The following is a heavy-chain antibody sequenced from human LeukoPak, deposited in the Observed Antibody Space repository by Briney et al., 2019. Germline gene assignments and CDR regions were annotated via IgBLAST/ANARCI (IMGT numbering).Heavy chain of an antibody. D-gene: IGHD2-8*01. Sequence: ASVKVSCKASGYTFTGYYMHWVRQAPGQGLEWMGWVNPNSGNTGYAQKFQGRVTMTRNTSISTAYMELSSLRSEDTAVYYCARDHPPDCTNGVCLGETYNWFDPWGQGTLVTVSS. CDR2: VNPNSGNT. CDR1: GYTFTGYY. V-gene: IGHV1-8*02. CDR3: ARDHPPDCTNGVCLGETYNWFDP. J-gene: IGHJ5*02.